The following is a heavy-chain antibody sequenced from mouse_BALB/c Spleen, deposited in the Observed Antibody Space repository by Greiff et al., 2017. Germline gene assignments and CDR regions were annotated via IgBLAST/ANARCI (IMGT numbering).Heavy chain of an antibody. D-gene: IGHD2-3*01. CDR1: GFSLSRYS. J-gene: IGHJ4*01. V-gene: IGHV2-6-4*01. CDR2: IWGGGST. CDR3: ARGVYDGYLYAMDY. Sequence: VKVEESGPGLVAPSQSLSITCTVSGFSLSRYSVHWVRQPPGKGLEWLGMIWGGGSTDYNSALKSRLSISKDNSKSQVFLKMNSLQTDDTAMYYCARGVYDGYLYAMDYWGQGTSVTVSS.